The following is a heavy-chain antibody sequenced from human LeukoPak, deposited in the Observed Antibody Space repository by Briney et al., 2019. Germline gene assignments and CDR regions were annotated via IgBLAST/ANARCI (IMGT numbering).Heavy chain of an antibody. V-gene: IGHV1-18*01. CDR3: AREDGHPDYDSSGYYWGY. CDR2: ISAYNGNT. J-gene: IGHJ4*02. CDR1: GYTFTSYG. Sequence: ASVKVSCKASGYTFTSYGISWVRQAPGQGLEWMGWISAYNGNTNYAQKLQGRVTMTTDTSTSTAYMELRSPRSDDTAVYYCAREDGHPDYDSSGYYWGYWGQGTLVTVSS. D-gene: IGHD3-22*01.